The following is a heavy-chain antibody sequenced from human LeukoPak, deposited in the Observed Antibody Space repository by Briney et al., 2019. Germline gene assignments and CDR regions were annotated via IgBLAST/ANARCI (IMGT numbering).Heavy chain of an antibody. V-gene: IGHV1-2*02. D-gene: IGHD1-20*01. CDR2: INPNSGGT. J-gene: IGHJ4*02. CDR3: ARRGLTGTNHPDY. Sequence: ASVKVSCKASGYTFTGYYMHWVRQAPGQGLEWMGWINPNSGGTNYAQKFQGRVTMTRDTSISTAYMELRSLRSDDTAVYYCARRGLTGTNHPDYWGQGTLVTVSS. CDR1: GYTFTGYY.